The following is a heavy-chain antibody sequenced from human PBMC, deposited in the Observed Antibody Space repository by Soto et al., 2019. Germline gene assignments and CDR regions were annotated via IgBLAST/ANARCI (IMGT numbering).Heavy chain of an antibody. CDR2: IWYDGSNK. CDR1: GFTFSSYG. V-gene: IGHV3-33*01. CDR3: ARSYYDFWSGSIGYYHYGMDV. Sequence: PGGSLRLSCAASGFTFSSYGMHWVRQAPGKGLEWVAVIWYDGSNKYYADSVKGRFTISRDNSKNTLYLQMNSLRAEDTAVYYCARSYYDFWSGSIGYYHYGMDVWGQGTTVTVSS. D-gene: IGHD3-3*01. J-gene: IGHJ6*02.